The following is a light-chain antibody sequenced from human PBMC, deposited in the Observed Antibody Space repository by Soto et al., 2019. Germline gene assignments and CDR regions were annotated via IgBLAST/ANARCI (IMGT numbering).Light chain of an antibody. CDR3: QQYGSSQYT. J-gene: IGKJ2*01. V-gene: IGKV3-20*01. CDR1: QSVNNNY. CDR2: GAS. Sequence: EIVLTQSPGTLSLSPGERATLSCRASQSVNNNYLAWYQQKPGQAPRLLIYGASSRATDIPDRFSGSGSGTDFNLSISRLEPEDLAVYYCQQYGSSQYTFGQGTKLEI.